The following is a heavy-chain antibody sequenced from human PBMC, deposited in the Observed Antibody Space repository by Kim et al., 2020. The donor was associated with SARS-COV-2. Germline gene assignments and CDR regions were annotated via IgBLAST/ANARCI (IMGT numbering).Heavy chain of an antibody. J-gene: IGHJ6*02. V-gene: IGHV3-33*01. CDR3: ARLVYSNFLGGMDV. Sequence: GGSLRLSCTASGLNFSPYGIHWVRQAPGKGLEWVALIWNDGSKEDYEDSVKGRFIISRDNSKSTAYLQMNSLRVEDTAVYYCARLVYSNFLGGMDVWGQGTTVTVSS. D-gene: IGHD4-4*01. CDR2: IWNDGSKE. CDR1: GLNFSPYG.